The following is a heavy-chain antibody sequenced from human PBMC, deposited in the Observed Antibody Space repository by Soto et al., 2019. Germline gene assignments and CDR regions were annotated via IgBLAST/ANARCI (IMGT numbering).Heavy chain of an antibody. V-gene: IGHV3-23*01. CDR2: IPGSGTST. CDR3: AKIGSSSSVSLPLVLLDY. Sequence: PGGSLRLSCAASGFTFSSYAMNWVRQSPGKGLEWVSAIPGSGTSTYYAGSVKGRFTISRDNSKNTLYLQMNSLRVEDTAVYYCAKIGSSSSVSLPLVLLDYWGQGA. J-gene: IGHJ4*02. D-gene: IGHD6-6*01. CDR1: GFTFSSYA.